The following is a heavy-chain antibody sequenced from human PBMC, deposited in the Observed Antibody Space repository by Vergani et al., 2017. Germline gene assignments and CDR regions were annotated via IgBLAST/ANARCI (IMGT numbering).Heavy chain of an antibody. CDR1: GYTFTSYG. V-gene: IGHV1-18*01. D-gene: IGHD2-2*01. CDR3: AREGIVVVPAAHKGDYYYYGMDV. CDR2: ISAYNGNT. Sequence: QVQLVQSGAEVKKPGASVKVSCKASGYTFTSYGISWVRQAPGQGLEWMGWISAYNGNTNYEQKLQGRVTMTTDTSTSTAYMELRGLRSDDTAVYYCAREGIVVVPAAHKGDYYYYGMDVWGQGTTVTVSS. J-gene: IGHJ6*02.